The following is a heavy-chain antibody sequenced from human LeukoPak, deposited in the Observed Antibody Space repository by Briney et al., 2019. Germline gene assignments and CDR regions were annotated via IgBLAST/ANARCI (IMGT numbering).Heavy chain of an antibody. Sequence: ASVKVSCKASGYTFTSYYMRWVRQAPGQGLEWMGIINPSGGSTSYAQKFQSRVTMTRDMSTSTVYMELSSLRSEDTAVYCCARDRDIVATRFYFDYWGQGTLVTVSS. CDR3: ARDRDIVATRFYFDY. D-gene: IGHD5-12*01. CDR2: INPSGGST. CDR1: GYTFTSYY. J-gene: IGHJ4*02. V-gene: IGHV1-46*01.